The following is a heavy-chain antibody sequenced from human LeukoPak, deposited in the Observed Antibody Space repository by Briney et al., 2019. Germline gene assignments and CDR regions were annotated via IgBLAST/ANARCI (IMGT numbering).Heavy chain of an antibody. CDR2: IYYSGST. D-gene: IGHD6-19*01. V-gene: IGHV4-59*08. CDR1: GGSISGYY. J-gene: IGHJ4*02. Sequence: SETLSLTCTVSGGSISGYYWSWIRQPPGKGLEWIGYIYYSGSTNYNPSLKSRVTISVDTSKNQFSLKLSSVTAADTAVYYCARLSGSGWPLDYWGQGTLVTVSS. CDR3: ARLSGSGWPLDY.